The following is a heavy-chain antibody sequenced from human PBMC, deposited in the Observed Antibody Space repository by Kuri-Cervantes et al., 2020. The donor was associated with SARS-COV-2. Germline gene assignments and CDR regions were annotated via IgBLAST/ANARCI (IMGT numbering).Heavy chain of an antibody. CDR2: INSDGSST. V-gene: IGHV3-74*01. Sequence: GGSLRLSCAASGFTFSNAWMNWVRQAPGKGLVWVSRINSDGSSTSYADSVKGRFTISRDNSKNTLYLQMNSLRAEDTAVYYCARPTYCGGDCYTNSFDSWGQGTLVTVSS. CDR1: GFTFSNAW. CDR3: ARPTYCGGDCYTNSFDS. J-gene: IGHJ4*02. D-gene: IGHD2-21*02.